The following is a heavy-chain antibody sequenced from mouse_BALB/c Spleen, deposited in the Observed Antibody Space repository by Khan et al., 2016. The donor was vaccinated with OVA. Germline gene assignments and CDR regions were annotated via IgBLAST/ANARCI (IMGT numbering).Heavy chain of an antibody. D-gene: IGHD2-2*01. CDR1: GFDFSRYW. CDR2: INPDSSTI. CDR3: ARGLRRYYYAMDY. V-gene: IGHV4-1*02. Sequence: EVKLLESGGGLVQPGGSLKLSCAASGFDFSRYWMSWVRQAPGKRLEWIGDINPDSSTINYTPSLKDKFIISRDNAKNTLYLQMSKVRSEDTALYYCARGLRRYYYAMDYWGQGTLVTVSS. J-gene: IGHJ4*01.